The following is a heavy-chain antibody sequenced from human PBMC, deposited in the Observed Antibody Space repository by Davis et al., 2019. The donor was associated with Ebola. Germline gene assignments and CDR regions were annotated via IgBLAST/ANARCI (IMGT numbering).Heavy chain of an antibody. CDR2: INHSGST. V-gene: IGHV4-4*02. CDR1: GGSISSSNW. D-gene: IGHD3-10*01. Sequence: SETLSLTCAVSGGSISSSNWWSWVRQPPGKGLEWIGEINHSGSTNYNPSLKSRVTISVDTSKNQFSLKLSSVTAADTAVYYCARGGPRYYGSGTSYPNWGQGALVTVSS. J-gene: IGHJ4*02. CDR3: ARGGPRYYGSGTSYPN.